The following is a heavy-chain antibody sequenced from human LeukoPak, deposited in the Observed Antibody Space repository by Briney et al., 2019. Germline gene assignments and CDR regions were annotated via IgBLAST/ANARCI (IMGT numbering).Heavy chain of an antibody. CDR3: ARDRGYCSGGSCLNWFDP. V-gene: IGHV1-69*05. Sequence: ASVKVSCKASGGTFSSYAISWVRQAPGQGLEWMGGIIPIFGTANYAQKLQGRVTMTTDTSTSTAYMELRSLRSDDTAVYYCARDRGYCSGGSCLNWFDPWGQGTLVTVSS. CDR2: IIPIFGTA. D-gene: IGHD2-15*01. CDR1: GGTFSSYA. J-gene: IGHJ5*02.